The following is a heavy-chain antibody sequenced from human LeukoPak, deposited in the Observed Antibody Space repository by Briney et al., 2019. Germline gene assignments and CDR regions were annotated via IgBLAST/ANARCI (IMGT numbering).Heavy chain of an antibody. Sequence: ASVKVSCKASGYTFTGYYMHWVRQTPGQGLEWMGWIDPNSGGTNYAQKFQCRVTMTRDTSISTAYMELSRLRSDDTAVYYCARDYYYASSGYWNFDYWGQGPLVTVSS. CDR1: GYTFTGYY. CDR3: ARDYYYASSGYWNFDY. CDR2: IDPNSGGT. D-gene: IGHD3-22*01. J-gene: IGHJ4*02. V-gene: IGHV1-2*02.